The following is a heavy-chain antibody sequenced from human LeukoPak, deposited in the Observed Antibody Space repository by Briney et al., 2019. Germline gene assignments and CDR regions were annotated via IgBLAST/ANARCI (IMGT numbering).Heavy chain of an antibody. J-gene: IGHJ4*02. CDR1: GYTFTSYG. Sequence: ASVKVSCKASGYTFTSYGISWVRQAPGQGLEWMGWISAYNGNTNYAQKLQGRVTMTTDTSTSTAYMELRSLRSDDTAVYYCARDSRYSGYDFIGRINYFDYWGQGTLVTVSS. CDR2: ISAYNGNT. CDR3: ARDSRYSGYDFIGRINYFDY. D-gene: IGHD5-12*01. V-gene: IGHV1-18*01.